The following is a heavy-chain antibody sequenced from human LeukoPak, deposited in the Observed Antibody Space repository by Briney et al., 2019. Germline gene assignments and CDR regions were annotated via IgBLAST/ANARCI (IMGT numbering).Heavy chain of an antibody. CDR2: IKTNTGNP. V-gene: IGHV7-4-1*02. Sequence: ASVKVSCKASGGTFSSYAISWVRQAPGQGLEWMGWIKTNTGNPTYAQGFTGRSVFSLDTSVSTAYLQISSLKAEDTAVYYCARAYSPQSGGLDAFDIWGQGTMVTVSS. J-gene: IGHJ3*02. CDR1: GGTFSSYA. D-gene: IGHD2-21*01. CDR3: ARAYSPQSGGLDAFDI.